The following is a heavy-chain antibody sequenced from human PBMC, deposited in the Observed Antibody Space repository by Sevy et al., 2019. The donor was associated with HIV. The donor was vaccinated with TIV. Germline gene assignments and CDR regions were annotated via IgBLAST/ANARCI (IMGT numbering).Heavy chain of an antibody. D-gene: IGHD6-19*01. CDR1: GASISSSGYY. CDR3: AGPILTYNNGWSYYDY. J-gene: IGHJ4*02. CDR2: INYSGIT. V-gene: IGHV4-39*01. Sequence: LSLPCTVSGASISSSGYYWGWIRQPPGKGLEWIASINYSGITFYNPSLKSRITISADTSKNQFSLDLNSVTAADTAIYYCAGPILTYNNGWSYYDYWGQGTVVTVSS.